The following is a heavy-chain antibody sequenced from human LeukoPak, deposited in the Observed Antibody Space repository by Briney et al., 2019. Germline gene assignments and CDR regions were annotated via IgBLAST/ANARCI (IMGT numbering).Heavy chain of an antibody. J-gene: IGHJ3*02. D-gene: IGHD1-26*01. CDR1: GYTFTSYY. CDR3: ARGRGYIVGATTGTDAFDI. V-gene: IGHV1-46*01. Sequence: GASVKVSCKASGYTFTSYYMHWVRQAPGQGLEWMGIINPSGGSTSYAQKFQGRVTMTRDTSTSTAYMELSSLRSEDTAVYHCARGRGYIVGATTGTDAFDIWGQGTMVTVSS. CDR2: INPSGGST.